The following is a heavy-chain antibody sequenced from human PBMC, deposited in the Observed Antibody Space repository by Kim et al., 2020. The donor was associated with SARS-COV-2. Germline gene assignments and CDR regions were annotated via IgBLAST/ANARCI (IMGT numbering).Heavy chain of an antibody. CDR3: ASRRVTTFPLLDY. V-gene: IGHV4-30-2*04. Sequence: TPSPESRVAIAVDTSKNPFSLKLSSVTAADTAVYFCASRRVTTFPLLDYWGQGTLVTVSS. D-gene: IGHD4-17*01. J-gene: IGHJ4*02.